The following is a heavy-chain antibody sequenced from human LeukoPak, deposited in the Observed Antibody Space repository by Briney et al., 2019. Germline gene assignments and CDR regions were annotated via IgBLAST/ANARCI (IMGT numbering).Heavy chain of an antibody. D-gene: IGHD6-25*01. Sequence: GRSLRLSCAASGFTFSSYAMHWVRQAPGKGLDWVALIRRDGSHKYYAHSIKGRFTISRDNSKNTPYLQMSSLRAEDTAVYYCAKSSIMFAAGRLGSIDFWGQGTLVTVSS. CDR1: GFTFSSYA. CDR2: IRRDGSHK. J-gene: IGHJ4*02. V-gene: IGHV3-33*06. CDR3: AKSSIMFAAGRLGSIDF.